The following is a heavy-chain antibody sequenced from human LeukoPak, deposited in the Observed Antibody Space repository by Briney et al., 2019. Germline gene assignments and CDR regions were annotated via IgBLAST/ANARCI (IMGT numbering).Heavy chain of an antibody. CDR1: GGSISSYY. V-gene: IGHV4-59*01. CDR3: ARVESGYCSSTSCFNWFDP. J-gene: IGHJ5*02. D-gene: IGHD2-2*01. Sequence: PSETLSLTCTVSGGSISSYYWSWIRQPPGKGLEWIGYTYYSGSTNYNPSLKSRVTISVDTSKNQFSLKLSSVTAADTAVYYCARVESGYCSSTSCFNWFDPWGQGTLVTVSS. CDR2: TYYSGST.